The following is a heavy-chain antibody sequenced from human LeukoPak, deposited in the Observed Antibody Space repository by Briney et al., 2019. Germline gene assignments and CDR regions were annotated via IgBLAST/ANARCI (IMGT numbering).Heavy chain of an antibody. CDR1: GFPFSNSW. Sequence: GGSLRLSCTGSGFPFSNSWMTWVRQAPGKGLEWISSIYSSGSTYYTDSVKGRFTIPRENSENTVYLQMNSLTVEDTAVYYCARQRISGSYRYPFGYWGQGTLVTVSS. CDR2: IYSSGST. CDR3: ARQRISGSYRYPFGY. V-gene: IGHV3-66*04. D-gene: IGHD1-26*01. J-gene: IGHJ4*02.